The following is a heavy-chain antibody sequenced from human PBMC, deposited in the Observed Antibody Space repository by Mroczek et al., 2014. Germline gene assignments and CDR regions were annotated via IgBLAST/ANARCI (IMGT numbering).Heavy chain of an antibody. V-gene: IGHV4-39*01. CDR1: GGSISSSSYY. Sequence: QVQLQESGPGLVKPSETLSLTCTVSGGSISSSSYYWGWIRQPPGKGLEWIGSIYYSGSTYYNPSLKSRVTISVDTSKNQFSLKLSSVTAADTAVYYCARQKISGYGKWDAFDIWGQGTMVTVSS. CDR2: IYYSGST. D-gene: IGHD3-22*01. CDR3: ARQKISGYGKWDAFDI. J-gene: IGHJ3*02.